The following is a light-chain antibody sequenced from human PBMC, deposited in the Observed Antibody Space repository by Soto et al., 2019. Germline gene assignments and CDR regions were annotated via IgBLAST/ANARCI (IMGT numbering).Light chain of an antibody. J-gene: IGKJ5*01. V-gene: IGKV3-11*01. CDR2: DAS. Sequence: EIVLTQSPATLSLSPGERATLSCRASQSVSSYLAWYQQKPGQAPRLLIYDASNRATGIPARVSGSGSGTDFTLIISSLEPEDFAVYYCQQRSNWPTFGQGTRLESK. CDR3: QQRSNWPT. CDR1: QSVSSY.